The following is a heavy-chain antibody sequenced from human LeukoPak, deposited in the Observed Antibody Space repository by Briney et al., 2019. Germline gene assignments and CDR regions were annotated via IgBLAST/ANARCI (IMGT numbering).Heavy chain of an antibody. V-gene: IGHV1-69*02. CDR3: ARVRFFRVPAAKPNWFDP. CDR1: GGIFSSYT. J-gene: IGHJ5*02. Sequence: ASVKVSCKASGGIFSSYTISWVRQAPGQGLEWMGRIIPLLGIANYAQKFQGRVTIIADKSTSTAYMELSSLRSEDTAVYYCARVRFFRVPAAKPNWFDPWGQGTLVTVSS. CDR2: IIPLLGIA. D-gene: IGHD2-2*01.